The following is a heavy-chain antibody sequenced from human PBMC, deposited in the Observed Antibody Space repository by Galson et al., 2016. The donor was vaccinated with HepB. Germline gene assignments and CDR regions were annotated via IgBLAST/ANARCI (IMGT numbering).Heavy chain of an antibody. Sequence: SLRLSCAISGFTFNDYDMHWVRQGRGESLEWVANMRPAGDKYYPGSVKGRFTVSREGAKNSFYLQMDSLRAGDSGVYYCASGPHWNHAYWGQGTLVTVSS. J-gene: IGHJ4*02. D-gene: IGHD1-1*01. CDR1: GFTFNDYD. V-gene: IGHV3-13*01. CDR3: ASGPHWNHAY. CDR2: MRPAGDK.